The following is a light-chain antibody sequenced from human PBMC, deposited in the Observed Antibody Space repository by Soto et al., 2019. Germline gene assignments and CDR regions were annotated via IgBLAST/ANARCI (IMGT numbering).Light chain of an antibody. CDR2: EVN. CDR3: SSYRSSTTFV. CDR1: GSDVGDSSH. J-gene: IGLJ1*01. V-gene: IGLV2-11*01. Sequence: QSVLTQPRSVSGSPGQSVTISCTATGSDVGDSSHVSWYQLHPGKAPKLMIYEVNNRPSGVPDRFSGSKSGSTASLTISGLQAEDEADYYCSSYRSSTTFVFGTGTKVTVL.